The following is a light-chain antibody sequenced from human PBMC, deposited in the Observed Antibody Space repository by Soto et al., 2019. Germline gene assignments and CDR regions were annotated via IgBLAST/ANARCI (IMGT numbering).Light chain of an antibody. CDR3: QHSLT. CDR1: QSISSW. V-gene: IGKV1-5*03. CDR2: KAS. J-gene: IGKJ3*01. Sequence: DIQMTQSPSTLSASVGDRVTITCRASQSISSWLAWYQQKPGKAPKLLIYKASSLESGVPSRFSGSGSGTDITLTVISLQPDDFATSCCQHSLTFGPGTKVDIK.